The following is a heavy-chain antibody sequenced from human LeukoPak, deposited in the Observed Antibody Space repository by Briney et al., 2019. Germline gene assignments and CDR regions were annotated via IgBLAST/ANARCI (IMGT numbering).Heavy chain of an antibody. CDR2: IYSGGST. V-gene: IGHV3-66*02. J-gene: IGHJ4*02. CDR3: AREEQWLVIDY. CDR1: GFTVSSNY. Sequence: PGGSLRLSCAASGFTVSSNYMSWVRQAPRKGLEWVSVIYSGGSTYYADSVKGRFTISRDNSKNTLYLQMNSLRAEDTAVYYCAREEQWLVIDYWGQGTLVTVSS. D-gene: IGHD6-19*01.